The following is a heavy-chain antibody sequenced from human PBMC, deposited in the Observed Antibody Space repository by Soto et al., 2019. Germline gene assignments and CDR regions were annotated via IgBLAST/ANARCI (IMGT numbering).Heavy chain of an antibody. CDR1: GGTFSSYA. J-gene: IGHJ6*02. CDR3: ARSQGSSTSLEIYYYYYYGMDV. V-gene: IGHV1-69*01. CDR2: IIPSSGTA. D-gene: IGHD2-2*01. Sequence: QVQLVQSGAEVKKPGSSVKVSCKASGGTFSSYAISWVRQAPGQGLEWMGGIIPSSGTANYEQKFQGRVTITADESTSTAYMELSRLRSEDTAVYYCARSQGSSTSLEIYYYYYYGMDVWGQGTTVTVSS.